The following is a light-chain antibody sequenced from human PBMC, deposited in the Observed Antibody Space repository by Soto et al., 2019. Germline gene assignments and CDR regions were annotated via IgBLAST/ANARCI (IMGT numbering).Light chain of an antibody. V-gene: IGLV1-44*01. Sequence: QSVLTQPPSASGTPGQRVTISCSGSSSNIGSNAVYWYQQLPGTAPTLLIYSNNQRPSGVPDRFSGSKSGTSASLAISGLQSEDEADYYCAAWDVSLNDVVFGGGTKLTLL. J-gene: IGLJ2*01. CDR2: SNN. CDR1: SSNIGSNA. CDR3: AAWDVSLNDVV.